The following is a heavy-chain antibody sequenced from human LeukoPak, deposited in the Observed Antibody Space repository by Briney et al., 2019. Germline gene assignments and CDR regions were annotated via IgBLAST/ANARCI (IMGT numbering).Heavy chain of an antibody. V-gene: IGHV4-34*01. Sequence: SETLSLTCAVYGGSFSGYYWSWIRQPPGKGLEWIGEINHSGSTNYNPSLKSRVTISVDTSKNQFSLKLSSVTAADTAVYYCAKDRRYCSSTSCYARNWFDPWGQGTLVTVSS. CDR3: AKDRRYCSSTSCYARNWFDP. CDR1: GGSFSGYY. J-gene: IGHJ5*02. CDR2: INHSGST. D-gene: IGHD2-2*01.